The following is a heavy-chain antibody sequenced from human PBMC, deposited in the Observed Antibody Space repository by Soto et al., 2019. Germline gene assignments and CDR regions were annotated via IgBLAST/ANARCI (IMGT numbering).Heavy chain of an antibody. J-gene: IGHJ4*02. Sequence: EVHLLESGGGLVQPGGSLRLSCTASGFMFSSYLMNWVRQVPGKGPEWVSGISATGGSREYVDSVKGRFTISRDNSKNTLFLQMNNLRVEDTTIYYCVRSGPYCSSISCYTSGFDYWGQGTLVTASS. V-gene: IGHV3-23*01. CDR1: GFMFSSYL. CDR3: VRSGPYCSSISCYTSGFDY. CDR2: ISATGGSR. D-gene: IGHD2-2*01.